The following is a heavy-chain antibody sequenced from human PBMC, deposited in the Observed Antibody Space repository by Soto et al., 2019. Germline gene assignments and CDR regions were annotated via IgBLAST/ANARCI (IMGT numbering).Heavy chain of an antibody. CDR3: ARGPGGSGSNPFHEAFEI. CDR2: IRNSGTT. V-gene: IGHV4-59*01. J-gene: IGHJ3*02. D-gene: IGHD3-10*01. CDR1: GDSITSNF. Sequence: QVQLQESGPGLVKPSETLSLTCSISGDSITSNFWSWIRQPPGKGLEWIGYIRNSGTTNYNPSLKNRVTMSGDTSANQFALWLTSVTAADMAVYYCARGPGGSGSNPFHEAFEIWGQGAMVIVSS.